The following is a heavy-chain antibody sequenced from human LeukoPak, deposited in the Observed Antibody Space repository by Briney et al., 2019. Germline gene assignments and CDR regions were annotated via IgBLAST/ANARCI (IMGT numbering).Heavy chain of an antibody. V-gene: IGHV4-34*01. CDR1: GGSFSGYY. Sequence: PSETLSLTCAVYGGSFSGYYWSWIRQPPGKGLEWIGEINHSGSTNYNPSLKSRVTISVDTSKNQFSLKLSSVTAADTAVYCCARGRAYYGSGSYFVIGSSVDYWGQGTLVTVSS. J-gene: IGHJ4*02. D-gene: IGHD3-10*01. CDR3: ARGRAYYGSGSYFVIGSSVDY. CDR2: INHSGST.